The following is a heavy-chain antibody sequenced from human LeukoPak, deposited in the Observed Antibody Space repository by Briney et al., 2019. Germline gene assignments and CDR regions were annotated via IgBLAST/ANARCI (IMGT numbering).Heavy chain of an antibody. CDR2: ISSSSYI. J-gene: IGHJ4*02. CDR3: AREGFDYYDSSGYSFDY. CDR1: GFTFSIYT. D-gene: IGHD3-22*01. Sequence: GGSLRLSCVASGFTFSIYTMNWVRQAPGKGLEWVSSISSSSYIYYADSVKGRFTISRDNAKNSLYLQMNSLRAEDTAVYYCAREGFDYYDSSGYSFDYWGQGTLVTVSS. V-gene: IGHV3-21*01.